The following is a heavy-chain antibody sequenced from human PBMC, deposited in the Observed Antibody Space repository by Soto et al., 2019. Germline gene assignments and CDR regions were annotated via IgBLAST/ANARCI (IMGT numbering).Heavy chain of an antibody. V-gene: IGHV1-2*04. D-gene: IGHD2-15*01. Sequence: ASVKVSCKASGYTFTGYYMHWVRQAPGQGLEWMGWINPNSGGTNYAQKFQGWVTMTRDTSISTAYMELSRLRSDDTAVYYCARDERYCSGGSCFLYGMDVWGQGTTVTVSS. CDR3: ARDERYCSGGSCFLYGMDV. CDR1: GYTFTGYY. CDR2: INPNSGGT. J-gene: IGHJ6*02.